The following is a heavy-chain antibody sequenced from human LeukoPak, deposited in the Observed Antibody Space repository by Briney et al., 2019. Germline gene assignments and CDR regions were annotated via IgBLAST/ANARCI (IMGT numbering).Heavy chain of an antibody. Sequence: PGGSLRLSCAASGFTFSSYAMSWVRQAPGKGLEWVSAISGSGGSTYYADSVKGWFTISRDNSKNTLYLQMNSLRAEDTAVYYCAKERITMVRGVIGPDAFDIWGQGTMVTVSS. V-gene: IGHV3-23*01. D-gene: IGHD3-10*01. CDR1: GFTFSSYA. CDR2: ISGSGGST. CDR3: AKERITMVRGVIGPDAFDI. J-gene: IGHJ3*02.